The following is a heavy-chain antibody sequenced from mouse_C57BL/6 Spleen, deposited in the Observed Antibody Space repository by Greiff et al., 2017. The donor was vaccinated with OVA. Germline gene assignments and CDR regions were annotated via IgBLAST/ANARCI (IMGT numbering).Heavy chain of an antibody. CDR1: GSTFPDYY. D-gene: IGHD2-3*01. J-gene: IGHJ2*01. CDR2: INPNNGGT. CDR3: ARSGDGYYPYFDY. Sequence: VQLQQSGPELVKPGASVKISCKASGSTFPDYYMNWVQQSHGKSLEWIGDINPNNGGTSYNQKFKGKATLTVDKSSSTAYMELRSLTSEDSAVYYGARSGDGYYPYFDYWGQGTTLTVFS. V-gene: IGHV1-26*01.